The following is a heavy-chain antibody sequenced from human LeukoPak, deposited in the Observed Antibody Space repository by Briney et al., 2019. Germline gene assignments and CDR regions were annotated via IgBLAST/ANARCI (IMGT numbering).Heavy chain of an antibody. D-gene: IGHD4-17*01. J-gene: IGHJ4*02. CDR1: GFTLSSSW. CDR3: ARESASDDYGAYDY. V-gene: IGHV3-74*01. Sequence: GGSLRLSCAASGFTLSSSWIHWVRQAPGKGLLWVSRINRDGSTTTYADSVKGRFTISRDNAKNTLYLQMNSLGVEDTAVYYCARESASDDYGAYDYWGQGTLVAVSS. CDR2: INRDGSTT.